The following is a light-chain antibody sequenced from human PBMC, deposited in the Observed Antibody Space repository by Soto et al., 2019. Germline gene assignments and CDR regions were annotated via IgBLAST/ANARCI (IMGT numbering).Light chain of an antibody. CDR3: QQRSNWPRT. CDR2: DAS. Sequence: EIVFTQSPATLSLSPGERATLSCRASQSVSSYLAWYQQKPGQAPRLLIYDASNRATGIPARFSGSGSGTDFTLTISSLEPEDFAVSYCQQRSNWPRTFGQGTKLEIK. CDR1: QSVSSY. V-gene: IGKV3-11*01. J-gene: IGKJ1*01.